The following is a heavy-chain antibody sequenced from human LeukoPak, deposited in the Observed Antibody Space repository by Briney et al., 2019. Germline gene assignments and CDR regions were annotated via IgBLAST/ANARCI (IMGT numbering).Heavy chain of an antibody. J-gene: IGHJ4*02. CDR1: GFDLSDYY. CDR3: ARRRDYFDY. CDR2: ISSSGGNI. Sequence: GGSLRLSCVVSGFDLSDYYMSWIRQAPGKGLEWISYISSSGGNIYFADSVKGRFTMSRDNARGSLYLQMNSLRADDTGIYYCARRRDYFDYWGQGTLVTVSS. V-gene: IGHV3-11*01.